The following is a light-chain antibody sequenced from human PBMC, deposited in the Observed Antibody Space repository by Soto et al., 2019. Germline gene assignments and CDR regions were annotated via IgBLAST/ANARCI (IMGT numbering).Light chain of an antibody. J-gene: IGKJ1*01. Sequence: IQLTQSPSSLSASVGDRVTITCRASQGIRNDLGWYQQKPGKAPQRLVFASYNLQSGVPSRFSGSGSGTEFTLTSSRLQPEDFASYYCIQHNSYPRTFGQGTRVEIK. CDR1: QGIRND. CDR2: ASY. CDR3: IQHNSYPRT. V-gene: IGKV1-17*01.